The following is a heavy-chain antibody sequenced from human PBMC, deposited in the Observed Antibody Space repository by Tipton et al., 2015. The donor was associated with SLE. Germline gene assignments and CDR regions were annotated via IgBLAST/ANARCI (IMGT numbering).Heavy chain of an antibody. J-gene: IGHJ3*02. CDR1: GYNFTTSW. Sequence: LVQSGAQVKKPGESLRISCKGSGYNFTTSWISWVRQMPGKGREWMGRIDPSDSYTTYGPCFEGHVTISVDKSITTAYLQWSSLNASDTAMYYCARRGSSCYLGNAFDIWPLGTIFTVSS. CDR2: IDPSDSYT. D-gene: IGHD6-13*01. V-gene: IGHV5-10-1*01. CDR3: ARRGSSCYLGNAFDI.